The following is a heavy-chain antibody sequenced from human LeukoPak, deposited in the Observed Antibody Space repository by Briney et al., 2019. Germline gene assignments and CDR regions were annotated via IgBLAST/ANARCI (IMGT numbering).Heavy chain of an antibody. CDR3: ATDIPRRVRGVVYSSFGMDV. V-gene: IGHV1-24*01. D-gene: IGHD3-10*01. J-gene: IGHJ6*02. Sequence: ASVKVSCKVSGYTLTHLSMHWVRQAPGKGLDGLGGFYPEDGETIYAQKFQGRVTLAEDTSTDTAYMELSSLRSEDTAAYYCATDIPRRVRGVVYSSFGMDVWGQGTTVTVSS. CDR2: FYPEDGET. CDR1: GYTLTHLS.